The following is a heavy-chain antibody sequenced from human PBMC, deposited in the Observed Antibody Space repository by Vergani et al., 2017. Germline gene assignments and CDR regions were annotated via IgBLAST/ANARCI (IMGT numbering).Heavy chain of an antibody. CDR3: ARGPGYSSSFDY. D-gene: IGHD6-13*01. CDR2: IYYSGST. Sequence: QVQLQESGPGLVKPSETLSLTCTVSGGSISSYYWSWIRQPPGKGLEWIGYIYYSGSTNYNPSLKSRVTISVDTSKNQFSLKLSSVTAADTAVYYCARGPGYSSSFDYWGQGTLVTVSS. J-gene: IGHJ4*02. CDR1: GGSISSYY. V-gene: IGHV4-59*01.